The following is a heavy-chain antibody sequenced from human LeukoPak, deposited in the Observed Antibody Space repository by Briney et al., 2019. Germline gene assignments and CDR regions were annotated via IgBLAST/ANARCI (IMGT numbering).Heavy chain of an antibody. D-gene: IGHD7-27*01. CDR1: GFTFSSYS. J-gene: IGHJ6*04. V-gene: IGHV3-21*01. Sequence: GGSLRLSCAASGFTFSSYSMNWVRQAPGKGLEWVSSISSSSSCIYYADSVKGRFTISRDNAKNSLYLQMNSLRAEDTAVYYCALALSYPEGLGYYGMDVWGKGTTVTVSS. CDR3: ALALSYPEGLGYYGMDV. CDR2: ISSSSSCI.